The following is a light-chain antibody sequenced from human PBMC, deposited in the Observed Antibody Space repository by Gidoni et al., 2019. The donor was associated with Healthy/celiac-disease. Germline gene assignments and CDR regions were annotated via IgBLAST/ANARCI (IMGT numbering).Light chain of an antibody. Sequence: EIVMTQSPATLSVSPGERATLSCRDSQSVSSNLAWYQQKPGQDPRLLLYGASTRATGIPARFSGSGSGTEFTLTISSLQSEDFAVYYCQQYNKWPPWTFGQGTKVEIK. CDR1: QSVSSN. J-gene: IGKJ1*01. V-gene: IGKV3-15*01. CDR2: GAS. CDR3: QQYNKWPPWT.